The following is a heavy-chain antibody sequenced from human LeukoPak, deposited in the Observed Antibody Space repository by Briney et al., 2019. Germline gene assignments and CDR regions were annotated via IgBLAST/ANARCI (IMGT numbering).Heavy chain of an antibody. V-gene: IGHV3-33*06. D-gene: IGHD1-1*01. J-gene: IGHJ4*02. CDR1: GFTFRNYG. CDR2: IWYDGSYK. Sequence: GGSLRLSCVASGFTFRNYGMHWVRQAPGKGLDWVAVIWYDGSYKYYADSVKGRFTISRENPKNTLYLQMDSLRAEDTSIDSCAKVVQYTASTGTGLDYWGQGTLVTVPS. CDR3: AKVVQYTASTGTGLDY.